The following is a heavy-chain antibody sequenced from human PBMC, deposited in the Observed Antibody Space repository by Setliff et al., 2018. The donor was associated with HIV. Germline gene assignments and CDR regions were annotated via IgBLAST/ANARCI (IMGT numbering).Heavy chain of an antibody. V-gene: IGHV4-4*02. J-gene: IGHJ4*02. CDR3: GGNGYYSIDY. Sequence: TLSLTCAVSGGSISSNWWSWVRQSPGKGLEWIGEIYHSGSTHYNPSLQSRVTISVDKSKSQFSLKLNSATAADTAVYYCGGNGYYSIDYWGQGTLVTVSS. D-gene: IGHD3-22*01. CDR1: GGSISSNW. CDR2: IYHSGST.